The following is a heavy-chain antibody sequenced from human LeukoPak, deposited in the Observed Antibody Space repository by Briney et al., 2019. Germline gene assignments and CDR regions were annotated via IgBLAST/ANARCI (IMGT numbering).Heavy chain of an antibody. CDR1: GFTVSSNY. J-gene: IGHJ6*04. D-gene: IGHD2-15*01. CDR3: ARDRDIVVVVAALPPMDV. V-gene: IGHV3-53*01. Sequence: GGSLRLSCAASGFTVSSNYMSWVRQAPGKGLEWVSVIYSGGSTYYADSVKGRFTISRDNSKNTLYLQMNSLRAEDTAVYYCARDRDIVVVVAALPPMDVWGKGTTVTVSS. CDR2: IYSGGST.